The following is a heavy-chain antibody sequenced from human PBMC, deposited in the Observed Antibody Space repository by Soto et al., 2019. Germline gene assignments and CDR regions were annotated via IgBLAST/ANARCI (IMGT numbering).Heavy chain of an antibody. J-gene: IGHJ4*02. CDR3: ARVLSGSSLFDY. Sequence: SETLSLTCTVSGGSIISDYWSWIRQPPGKGLEWIGYISYSGSTKYNPSLKSLVNISVDTSKNQFSLNLSSVTAADTAVYYCARVLSGSSLFDYWGQGTLVTAPQ. CDR1: GGSIISDY. CDR2: ISYSGST. D-gene: IGHD1-26*01. V-gene: IGHV4-59*01.